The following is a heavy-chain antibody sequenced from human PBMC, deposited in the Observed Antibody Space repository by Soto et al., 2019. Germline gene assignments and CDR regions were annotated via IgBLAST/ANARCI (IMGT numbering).Heavy chain of an antibody. CDR1: SGSISSSNW. J-gene: IGHJ4*02. V-gene: IGHV4-4*02. CDR2: IYHSGST. D-gene: IGHD2-2*01. CDR3: ARVVPVYCSSTSCYPDYFDY. Sequence: SETLSLTCAGSSGSISSSNWWSWVRQPPGKGLEWIGEIYHSGSTNYNPSLKSRVTISVDKSKNQFSLKLSSVTAADTAVYYCARVVPVYCSSTSCYPDYFDYWGQGTLVT.